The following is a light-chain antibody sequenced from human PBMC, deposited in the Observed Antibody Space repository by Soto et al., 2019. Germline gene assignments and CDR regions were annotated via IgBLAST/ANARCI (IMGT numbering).Light chain of an antibody. Sequence: QSALTQPASVSASPGQSITISCTGTTSDVGGYNYVSWYQQHPGRAPKLMIYEVSNRLSGVSNRFSGSKSGNTASLTISGLQAEEEADYYCSSYSSSSTLVFGGGTKLTVL. CDR3: SSYSSSSTLV. V-gene: IGLV2-14*01. J-gene: IGLJ2*01. CDR2: EVS. CDR1: TSDVGGYNY.